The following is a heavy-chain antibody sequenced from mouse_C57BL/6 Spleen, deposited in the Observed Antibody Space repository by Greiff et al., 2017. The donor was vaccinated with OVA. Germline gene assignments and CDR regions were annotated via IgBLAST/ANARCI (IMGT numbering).Heavy chain of an antibody. CDR1: GYTFTSYW. CDR3: ARSSTGTGGAMDY. J-gene: IGHJ4*01. CDR2: IDPSDSYT. D-gene: IGHD4-1*01. V-gene: IGHV1-50*01. Sequence: VQLQQPGAELVKPGASVKLSCKASGYTFTSYWMQWVKQRPGQGLEWIGEIDPSDSYTNYNQKFKGKATLTVDTSSSTAYMQLSSLTSEDSAVYYCARSSTGTGGAMDYWGQGTSVTVSS.